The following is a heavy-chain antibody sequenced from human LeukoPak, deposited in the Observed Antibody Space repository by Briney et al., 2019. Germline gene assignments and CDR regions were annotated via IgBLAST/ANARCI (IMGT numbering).Heavy chain of an antibody. D-gene: IGHD2-15*01. CDR2: ISWNSGTI. Sequence: QPGGSLRLSCAASGFTFNNYGMNWVRQAPGKGLEWVSGISWNSGTIGYADSVKGRFTISRDNAKNSLYLQMNSLRAEDTALYYCVKGAAYHLGDAFDIWGQGTMVTVSS. J-gene: IGHJ3*02. V-gene: IGHV3-9*01. CDR1: GFTFNNYG. CDR3: VKGAAYHLGDAFDI.